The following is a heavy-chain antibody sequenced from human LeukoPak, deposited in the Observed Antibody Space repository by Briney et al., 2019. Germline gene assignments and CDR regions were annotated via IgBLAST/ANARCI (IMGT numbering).Heavy chain of an antibody. J-gene: IGHJ6*03. D-gene: IGHD4-17*01. CDR2: MDYSGST. CDR1: GGSITNSPYY. CDR3: ARGVYGESLGYYYYNMDV. V-gene: IGHV4-39*07. Sequence: SETLSLTCTVSGGSITNSPYYWGWVRQPPGKGLEWIGSMDYSGSTYNNPSLKSRVSMSEDTPKNQFSLRLSSVTAADTAVYYCARGVYGESLGYYYYNMDVWGKGTTVIVSS.